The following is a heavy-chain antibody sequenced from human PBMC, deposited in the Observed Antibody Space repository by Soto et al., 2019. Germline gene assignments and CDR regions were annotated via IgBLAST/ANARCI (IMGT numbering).Heavy chain of an antibody. CDR3: ASPTKPPYSCYGVAV. V-gene: IGHV1-69*12. Sequence: QVQLVQSGAEVKKPGSSVKVSCKASGGTFSSYAISWVRQAPGQGLEWMGGIIPIFGTANYAQKFQGRVTSTADEATSPASMGLSALRSADTAGYYGASPTKPPYSCYGVAVWGQGTTVTVSS. D-gene: IGHD1-1*01. CDR2: IIPIFGTA. J-gene: IGHJ6*02. CDR1: GGTFSSYA.